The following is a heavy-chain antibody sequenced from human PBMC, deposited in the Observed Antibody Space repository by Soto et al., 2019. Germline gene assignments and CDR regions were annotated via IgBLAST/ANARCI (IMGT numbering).Heavy chain of an antibody. V-gene: IGHV3-7*03. CDR1: GFAFSSYW. D-gene: IGHD1-20*01. CDR3: VRTQKYNPFDY. CDR2: INQDGSET. Sequence: EMQLVESGGGLVQSGGSLRLSCAASGFAFSSYWMSWVRQAPGKWLEWVANINQDGSETFHMDSVKGRFTISRDNAKNSVYLQMNSLRAEDTAVYYCVRTQKYNPFDYWGQGSLVTVSS. J-gene: IGHJ4*02.